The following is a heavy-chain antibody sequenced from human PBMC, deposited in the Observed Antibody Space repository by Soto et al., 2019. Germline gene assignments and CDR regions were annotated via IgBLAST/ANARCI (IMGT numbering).Heavy chain of an antibody. D-gene: IGHD6-19*01. Sequence: PSDALSLTCSVYGDCFSGYYWRWIRQPPGKGLEWIGEIKHSGSTIYNSSLKSLVTIAIDTSKNHSSLKLSYATAADTAVYYCATCRAPGIAVAGRRGWFDPWGQGTLITFSS. CDR3: ATCRAPGIAVAGRRGWFDP. CDR2: IKHSGST. V-gene: IGHV4-34*01. CDR1: GDCFSGYY. J-gene: IGHJ5*02.